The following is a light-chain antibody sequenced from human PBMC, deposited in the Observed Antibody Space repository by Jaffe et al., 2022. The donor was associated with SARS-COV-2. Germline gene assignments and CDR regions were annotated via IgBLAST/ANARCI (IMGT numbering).Light chain of an antibody. V-gene: IGKV4-1*01. Sequence: DIVMTQSPDSLAVSLGERATINCRSSQSALYSSNNKNSLAWYQQKPGQPPKLLIYSASTREFGVPDRFSGSGSGTDFTLTISSLQAEDVAIYYCQQYYSTPITFGQGTRLEIK. CDR3: QQYYSTPIT. CDR1: QSALYSSNNKNS. CDR2: SAS. J-gene: IGKJ5*01.